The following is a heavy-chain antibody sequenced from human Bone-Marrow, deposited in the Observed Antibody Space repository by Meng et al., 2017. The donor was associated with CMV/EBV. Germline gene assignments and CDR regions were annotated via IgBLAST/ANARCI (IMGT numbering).Heavy chain of an antibody. CDR1: GFTFSSYA. J-gene: IGHJ4*02. CDR3: AREDSGSYYVLDY. CDR2: IYSGGSST. D-gene: IGHD1-26*01. Sequence: GGSLRLSCAASGFTFSSYAMSWVRQAPGKGLEWVSVIYSGGSSTYYADSVKGRFTISRDNSKNTLYLQMNSLRAEDTAVYYCAREDSGSYYVLDYWGQGTLVTVSS. V-gene: IGHV3-23*03.